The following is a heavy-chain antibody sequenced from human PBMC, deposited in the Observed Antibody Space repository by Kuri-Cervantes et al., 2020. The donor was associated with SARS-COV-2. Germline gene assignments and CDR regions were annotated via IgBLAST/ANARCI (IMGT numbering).Heavy chain of an antibody. J-gene: IGHJ2*01. D-gene: IGHD6-13*01. CDR3: AKDRSSSWLWYFDL. Sequence: GGSLRLSCAASGFTFSHFGMFWVRQAPGKRLEWVAFIRYDGSNKYYADSVKGRFTISRDNSKNTLYLQMNSLRAEDTAVYYCAKDRSSSWLWYFDLWGRGTLVTVSS. CDR2: IRYDGSNK. CDR1: GFTFSHFG. V-gene: IGHV3-30*02.